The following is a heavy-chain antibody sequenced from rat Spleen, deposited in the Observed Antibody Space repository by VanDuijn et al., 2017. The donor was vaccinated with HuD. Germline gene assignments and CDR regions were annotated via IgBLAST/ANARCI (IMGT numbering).Heavy chain of an antibody. V-gene: IGHV5-25*01. CDR3: ATYNSGY. J-gene: IGHJ2*01. CDR2: ISTGGGNT. CDR1: GFTFNNYW. Sequence: EVQLVESGGGLVQPGRSMKLSCAALGFTFNNYWVTWVHQAPTKGLEWIASISTGGGNTYYRDSVKGRFTISRDHAKNTLDLQMDSLRSEDTATYYCATYNSGYWGQGVMVTVSS. D-gene: IGHD4-3*01.